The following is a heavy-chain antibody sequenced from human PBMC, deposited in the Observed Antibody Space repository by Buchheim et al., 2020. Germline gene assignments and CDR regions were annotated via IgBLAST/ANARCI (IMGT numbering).Heavy chain of an antibody. V-gene: IGHV1-8*01. CDR1: GYTFTSYD. CDR3: ARGPRYDILTGYSYYYYYGMDV. D-gene: IGHD3-9*01. Sequence: QVQLVQSGAEVKKPGASVKVSCKASGYTFTSYDINWVRQATGQGLEWMGWMNPNSGNTGYAQKFQGRVTMTRNTSIRTAYMELSSLRSEDTAVYYCARGPRYDILTGYSYYYYYGMDVWGQGTT. CDR2: MNPNSGNT. J-gene: IGHJ6*02.